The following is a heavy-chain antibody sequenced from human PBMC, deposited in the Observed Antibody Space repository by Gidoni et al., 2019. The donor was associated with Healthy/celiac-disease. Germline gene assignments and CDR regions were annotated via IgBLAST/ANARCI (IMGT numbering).Heavy chain of an antibody. D-gene: IGHD3-22*01. CDR3: ARDTSHYYDSSGHAFDI. Sequence: QVQLQESGPGLRKPSETLSLTCTVSGGAISSYYWSWSRQPPGKGLELIGDIYYSGSTNYNPSLKSRVTISVDTSKNQFSLKLSSVTAADTAVYYCARDTSHYYDSSGHAFDIWGQGTMVTVSS. J-gene: IGHJ3*02. CDR2: IYYSGST. CDR1: GGAISSYY. V-gene: IGHV4-59*01.